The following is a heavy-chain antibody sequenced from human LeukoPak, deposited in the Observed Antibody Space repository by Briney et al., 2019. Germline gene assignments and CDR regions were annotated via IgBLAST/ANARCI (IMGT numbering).Heavy chain of an antibody. V-gene: IGHV4-61*09. J-gene: IGHJ4*02. Sequence: SQTLSLTCTVSGGSISSGSYYWSWIRQPAGKGLEWIGHIYTSGSTNYSPSLKSRVTISVDTSKNQFSLKLSSVTAADTAVYYCARAPRGPGQDFDYWGQGTLVTVSS. CDR2: IYTSGST. CDR3: ARAPRGPGQDFDY. CDR1: GGSISSGSYY.